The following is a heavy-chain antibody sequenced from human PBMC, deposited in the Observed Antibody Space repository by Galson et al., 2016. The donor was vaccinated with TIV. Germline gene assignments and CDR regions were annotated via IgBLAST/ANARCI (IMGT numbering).Heavy chain of an antibody. CDR2: ISGYSGNT. D-gene: IGHD4-17*01. Sequence: SVKVSCKASGYTFSSYSINWVRQAPGQGLEWMGWISGYSGNTNYAQKFQGRVTMTTDTSTGTAYMELRSLRSDDTAVYYFAIGATVTPYSFFDDRGQGTLVTVFS. V-gene: IGHV1-18*04. CDR3: AIGATVTPYSFFDD. CDR1: GYTFSSYS. J-gene: IGHJ4*02.